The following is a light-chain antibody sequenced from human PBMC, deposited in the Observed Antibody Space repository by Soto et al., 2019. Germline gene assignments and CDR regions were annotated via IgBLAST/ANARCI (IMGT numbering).Light chain of an antibody. Sequence: SYELTQPPSVSVAPGQTARITCGGDKIGSKIVHWYRQRPGQAPVAVVFDASDRPSGIPDRISASRSGDTATLTISRADAGDEADYYCQVWASTDEFFVFGSGTNVTVL. CDR3: QVWASTDEFFV. CDR2: DAS. CDR1: KIGSKI. J-gene: IGLJ1*01. V-gene: IGLV3-21*02.